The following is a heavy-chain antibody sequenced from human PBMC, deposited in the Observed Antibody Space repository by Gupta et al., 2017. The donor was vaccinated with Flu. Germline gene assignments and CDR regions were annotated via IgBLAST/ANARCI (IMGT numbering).Heavy chain of an antibody. CDR1: GGSISSYY. D-gene: IGHD6-6*01. V-gene: IGHV4-59*01. Sequence: QVQLQESGPGLVKPSETLSLTCTVSGGSISSYYWSWIRQPPGKGLEWIGYIYYSGSTNYNPSLKSRVTISVDTSKNQFSLKLSSVTAADTAVYYCARGIAARPGLFYWFDPWGQGTLVTGSS. J-gene: IGHJ5*02. CDR3: ARGIAARPGLFYWFDP. CDR2: IYYSGST.